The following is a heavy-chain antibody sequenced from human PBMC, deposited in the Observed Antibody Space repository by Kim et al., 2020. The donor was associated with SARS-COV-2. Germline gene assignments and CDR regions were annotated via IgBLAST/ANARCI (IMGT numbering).Heavy chain of an antibody. Sequence: SETLSLTCTVSGGSISSSSYYWGWIRQPPGKGLEWIGSIYYSGSTYYNPSLKSRVTISVDTSKNQFSLKLSSVTAADTAVYYCARHGWVVAAAGTSPWFDPWGQGTLVTVSS. D-gene: IGHD6-13*01. CDR3: ARHGWVVAAAGTSPWFDP. J-gene: IGHJ5*02. V-gene: IGHV4-39*01. CDR1: GGSISSSSYY. CDR2: IYYSGST.